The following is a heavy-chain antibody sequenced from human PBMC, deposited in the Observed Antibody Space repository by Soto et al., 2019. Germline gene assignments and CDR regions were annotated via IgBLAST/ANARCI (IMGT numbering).Heavy chain of an antibody. CDR3: AKVHGSGTYYNFPDY. CDR1: GFTFSTYA. J-gene: IGHJ4*02. CDR2: ISDNGDST. Sequence: GGSLRLSCAASGFTFSTYAMSWVRQAPGKGLEWVSTISDNGDSTYYAASVKGRFTISRDNSKNTVYLLMNSLSAEDTAPYYCAKVHGSGTYYNFPDYCGQGTLVTVSS. V-gene: IGHV3-23*01. D-gene: IGHD3-10*01.